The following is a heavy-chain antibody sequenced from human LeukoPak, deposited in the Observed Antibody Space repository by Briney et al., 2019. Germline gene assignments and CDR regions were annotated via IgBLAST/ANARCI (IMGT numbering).Heavy chain of an antibody. CDR2: ISSSGSFT. CDR3: ARGRSTSD. V-gene: IGHV3-21*04. J-gene: IGHJ4*02. CDR1: GXTFISYG. Sequence: TGGSLRLSCAASGXTFISYGVHWIRQAPGKGLEWVSCISSSGSFTNYADSVKGRFTISRDNAKNSLYLQMNSLRPEDTAVYYCARGRSTSDWGQGTLVTVSS. D-gene: IGHD4-17*01.